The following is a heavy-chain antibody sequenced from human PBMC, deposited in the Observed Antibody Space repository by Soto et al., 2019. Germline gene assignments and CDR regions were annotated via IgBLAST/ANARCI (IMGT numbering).Heavy chain of an antibody. D-gene: IGHD2-15*01. J-gene: IGHJ5*02. CDR3: ARAKDSMKGWFDP. CDR1: GFTFSNYG. V-gene: IGHV3-21*01. CDR2: ISSSSSYI. Sequence: PGGSLRLSCAGSGFTFSNYGMNWVRQAPGKGLEWVSSISSSSSYIYYTDSVKGRFTISRDNAKNSLYLQMNSLRADDTAVYYCARAKDSMKGWFDPWGQGTLVTVYS.